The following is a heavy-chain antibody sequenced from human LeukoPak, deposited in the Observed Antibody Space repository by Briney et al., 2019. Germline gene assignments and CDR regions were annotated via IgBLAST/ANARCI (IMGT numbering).Heavy chain of an antibody. D-gene: IGHD3-3*01. CDR3: ARGSVGRDYDFWSGYYYFDY. CDR2: IKQDGSEK. J-gene: IGHJ4*02. CDR1: GFTFSSYW. Sequence: GGSLRLSCAASGFTFSSYWMSWVRQAPGKGLEWVANIKQDGSEKYYVDSVKGRFTISRDNAKNSLYLQMNSLRAEDTAVYYCARGSVGRDYDFWSGYYYFDYWGQGTRVTVSS. V-gene: IGHV3-7*01.